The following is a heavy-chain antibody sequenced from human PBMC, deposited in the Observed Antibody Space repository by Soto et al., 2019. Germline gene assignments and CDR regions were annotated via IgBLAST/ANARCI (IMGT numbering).Heavy chain of an antibody. CDR3: ARDSGMYYYDSSGYEWFDT. D-gene: IGHD3-22*01. CDR1: GFTFSSYA. V-gene: IGHV3-30-3*01. CDR2: ISYDGSNK. J-gene: IGHJ5*02. Sequence: QVQLVESGGGVVQPGRSLRLSCAASGFTFSSYAMHWVRQAPGKGLEWVAVISYDGSNKYYADSVKGRFTISRDNSKNTLYLQMNILRAEDTAVYYCARDSGMYYYDSSGYEWFDTWGQGTLVTVSS.